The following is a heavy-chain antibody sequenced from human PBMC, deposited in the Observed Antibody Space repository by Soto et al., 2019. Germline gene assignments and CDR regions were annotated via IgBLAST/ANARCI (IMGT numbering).Heavy chain of an antibody. J-gene: IGHJ6*02. D-gene: IGHD2-21*01. V-gene: IGHV1-18*04. Sequence: ASVQVSCKASGYTFSGYSITWVRQAPGQGLEWMGRISGYNGNTNYARTLRGRLTLTTDTSTSTAYMELRSLTSDDTAVYYCARVVFCGGAPACPDMDVWGQGTTVTV. CDR3: ARVVFCGGAPACPDMDV. CDR1: GYTFSGYS. CDR2: ISGYNGNT.